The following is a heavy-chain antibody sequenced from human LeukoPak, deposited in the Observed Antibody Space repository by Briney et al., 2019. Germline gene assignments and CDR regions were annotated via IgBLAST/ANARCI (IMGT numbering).Heavy chain of an antibody. J-gene: IGHJ4*02. D-gene: IGHD3-22*01. CDR3: AKGYYLDY. CDR2: IYSGGET. V-gene: IGHV3-53*01. CDR1: GFTVSSNY. Sequence: GGSLRLSCAASGFTVSSNYMNWVRQAPGKGLEWVSVIYSGGETYYADSVKGRFTISRDNLKNTLYLQMNSLGAEDTAVYYCAKGYYLDYWGQETLVTVSS.